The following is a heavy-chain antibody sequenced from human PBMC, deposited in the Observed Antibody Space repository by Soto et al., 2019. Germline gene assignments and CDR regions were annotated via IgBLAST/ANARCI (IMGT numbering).Heavy chain of an antibody. CDR1: GFTFSSYA. CDR3: AKDREWLGTGIRYYYYYMDV. V-gene: IGHV3-23*01. J-gene: IGHJ6*03. D-gene: IGHD6-19*01. CDR2: ISGSGGST. Sequence: EVQLLESGGGLVQPGGSLRLSCAASGFTFSSYAMSWVRQAPGKGLEWVSAISGSGGSTYYADSVKGRFTISRDNSKNTLYLQMNSLRAEDTAVYYCAKDREWLGTGIRYYYYYMDVWGKGTTVTVSS.